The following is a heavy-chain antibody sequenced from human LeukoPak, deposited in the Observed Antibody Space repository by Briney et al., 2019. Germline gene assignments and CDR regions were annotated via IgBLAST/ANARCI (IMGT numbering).Heavy chain of an antibody. CDR2: IRYDGSNK. Sequence: GGSLRLSCAASGFTFSSYGMHWVRQAPGKGLEWVAFIRYDGSNKYYADSVKGRFTISRDNSKNTLYLQMNSLRAEDTAVYYCARDPGGQSQLVGLDYWGQGTLVTVSS. V-gene: IGHV3-30*02. CDR1: GFTFSSYG. CDR3: ARDPGGQSQLVGLDY. D-gene: IGHD1-26*01. J-gene: IGHJ4*02.